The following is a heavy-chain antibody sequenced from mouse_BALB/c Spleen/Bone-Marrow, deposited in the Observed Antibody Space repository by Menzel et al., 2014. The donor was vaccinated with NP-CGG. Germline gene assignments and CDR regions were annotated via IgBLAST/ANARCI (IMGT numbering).Heavy chain of an antibody. Sequence: DVKLVESGGGLVQPGGSRKLSCAASGFTFSDYGMARVRQAPGKGPEWVAFISNLAYSIYYTDTVTGRFTISRENAKNTLYLEMSSLRSEDTAMYYCARALAYGSSFDYWGQGTTLTVSS. J-gene: IGHJ2*01. V-gene: IGHV5-15*02. CDR3: ARALAYGSSFDY. CDR1: GFTFSDYG. CDR2: ISNLAYSI. D-gene: IGHD1-1*01.